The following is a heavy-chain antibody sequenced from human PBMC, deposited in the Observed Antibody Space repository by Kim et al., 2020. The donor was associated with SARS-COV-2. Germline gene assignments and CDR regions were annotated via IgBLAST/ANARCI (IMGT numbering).Heavy chain of an antibody. CDR2: IYYSGST. D-gene: IGHD6-13*01. J-gene: IGHJ6*02. V-gene: IGHV4-39*01. CDR3: ARQLIAAAVDGMDV. CDR1: GGSISSSSYY. Sequence: SETLSLTCTVSGGSISSSSYYWGWIRQPPGKGLEWIGSIYYSGSTYYNPSLKSRVTISVDTSKNQFSLKLSSVTAADTAVYYCARQLIAAAVDGMDVWGQGTTVTVSS.